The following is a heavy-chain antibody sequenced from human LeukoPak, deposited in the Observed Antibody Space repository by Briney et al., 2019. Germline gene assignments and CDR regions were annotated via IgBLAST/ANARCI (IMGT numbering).Heavy chain of an antibody. D-gene: IGHD3-22*01. CDR3: ARTYYYDSSGYYYFWFGP. V-gene: IGHV4-34*01. Sequence: PSETLSLTCAVYGGSFSGYYWSWIRQPPGKGLEWIGEINHSGSTNYNPSLKSRVTISVDTSKNQFSLKLSSVTAADTAVYYCARTYYYDSSGYYYFWFGPWGQGTLVTVSS. CDR2: INHSGST. J-gene: IGHJ5*02. CDR1: GGSFSGYY.